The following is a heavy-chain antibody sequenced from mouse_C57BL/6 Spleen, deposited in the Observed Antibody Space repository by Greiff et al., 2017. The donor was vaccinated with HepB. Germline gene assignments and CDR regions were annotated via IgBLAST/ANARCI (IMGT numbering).Heavy chain of an antibody. V-gene: IGHV1-42*01. Sequence: VQLQQSGPELVKPGASVKISCKASGYSFTGYYMNWVKQSPEKSLEWIGEINPSTGGTTYNQKFKAKATLTVDKSSSTAYMQLKSLTSEDSAVYYCARFYYGGSYVGYFDYWGQGTTLTVSS. J-gene: IGHJ2*01. D-gene: IGHD1-1*01. CDR2: INPSTGGT. CDR1: GYSFTGYY. CDR3: ARFYYGGSYVGYFDY.